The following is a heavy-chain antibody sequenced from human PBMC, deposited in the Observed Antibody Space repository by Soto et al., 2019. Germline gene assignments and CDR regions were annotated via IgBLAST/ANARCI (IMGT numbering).Heavy chain of an antibody. CDR1: GGSLSSSSYY. CDR2: IYYSGST. D-gene: IGHD3-10*01. J-gene: IGHJ3*02. Sequence: SETLSLTCTVSGGSLSSSSYYWGWIRQPPGKGLEWIGTIYYSGSTNYNPSLKSRVSMSVDTSKKQFSLRLSSVSAADTAVYYCAEVHVWFGYAFDMWGQGTKVTVSS. CDR3: AEVHVWFGYAFDM. V-gene: IGHV4-39*01.